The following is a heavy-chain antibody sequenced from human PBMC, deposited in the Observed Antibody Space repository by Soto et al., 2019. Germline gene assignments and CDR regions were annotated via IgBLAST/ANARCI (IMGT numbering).Heavy chain of an antibody. CDR2: IHHSGST. CDR1: GGSFDGYY. Sequence: ASETLSLTCALYGGSFDGYYWSWIRQSPGKGLEWIGEIHHSGSTKYNPSLKSRVSLSVDTSTKQFSLKMTSMTAADRGVYYFARGVDSWSGYLFWGQGTPVTVSS. J-gene: IGHJ4*02. V-gene: IGHV4-34*01. D-gene: IGHD3-3*01. CDR3: ARGVDSWSGYLF.